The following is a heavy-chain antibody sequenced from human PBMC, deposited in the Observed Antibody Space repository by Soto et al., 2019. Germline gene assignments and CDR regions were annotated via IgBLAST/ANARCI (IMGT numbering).Heavy chain of an antibody. CDR3: VKRSLLVAPN. J-gene: IGHJ4*02. CDR2: IDNGGNT. D-gene: IGHD2-21*01. Sequence: KSXETLCLTCSVSGRTFSINADFWYLAWIRQPPGKGLEWIGSIDNGGNTYYNPPLKSRVIISADTSKNQFSLSLNSVTAADTAVYYCVKRSLLVAPNWGQGILVTVSS. V-gene: IGHV4-39*01. CDR1: GRTFSINADF.